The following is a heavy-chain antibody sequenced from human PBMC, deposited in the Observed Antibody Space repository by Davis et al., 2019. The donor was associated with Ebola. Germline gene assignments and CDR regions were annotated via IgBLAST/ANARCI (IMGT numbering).Heavy chain of an antibody. CDR1: GGSISSGDYY. CDR3: ARRSYDPVKNGWYFDF. V-gene: IGHV4-39*07. J-gene: IGHJ4*02. D-gene: IGHD2-8*01. Sequence: SETLSLTCTVSGGSISSGDYYWSWIRQPPGKGLEWIGEINQSGSTNYNPSLKSRVTISVDTSKNQFSLKLSSVTAANTAVYFCARRSYDPVKNGWYFDFWGQGTLVAVSS. CDR2: INQSGST.